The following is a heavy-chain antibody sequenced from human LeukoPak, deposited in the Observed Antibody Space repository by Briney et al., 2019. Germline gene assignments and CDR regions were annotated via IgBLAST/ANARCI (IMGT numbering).Heavy chain of an antibody. CDR3: ARDARDGYGGNPFDY. V-gene: IGHV3-23*01. CDR1: GFTFSSYA. D-gene: IGHD4-23*01. J-gene: IGHJ4*02. Sequence: GGSLRLSCAASGFTFSSYAMSWVRQAPGKGLEWVSAISAGGGGTYYADSVKGRFTISRDNSKNTLYLQMNSLRAEDTAVYYCARDARDGYGGNPFDYWGXGTXVXVSS. CDR2: ISAGGGGT.